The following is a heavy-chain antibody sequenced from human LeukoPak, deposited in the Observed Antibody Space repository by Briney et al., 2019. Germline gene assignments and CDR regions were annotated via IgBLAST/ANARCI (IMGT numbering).Heavy chain of an antibody. D-gene: IGHD3-16*01. CDR2: ISGSGGST. J-gene: IGHJ4*02. Sequence: PGGSLRLSCAASGFTFSSYAMSWVRQAPGKGLEWVSAISGSGGSTYYADSVKGRFTISRDNSKNTLYLQINSLRAEDTAVYYCAKDRLIEVIFVYFDYWGQGTLVTVSS. CDR1: GFTFSSYA. CDR3: AKDRLIEVIFVYFDY. V-gene: IGHV3-23*01.